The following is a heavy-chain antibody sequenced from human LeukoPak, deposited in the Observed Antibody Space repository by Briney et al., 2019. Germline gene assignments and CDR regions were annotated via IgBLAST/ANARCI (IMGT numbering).Heavy chain of an antibody. J-gene: IGHJ6*03. Sequence: GGSLRLSCAASGFTFSSYSMNWVRQAPGKGLEWISYISGTSSTIYYADSMKGRFTISRDNSKNTLYLQMNSLRAEDTAVYYCARAGRVTMVRGVNYYYMDVWGKGTTVTVSS. CDR2: ISGTSSTI. D-gene: IGHD3-10*01. CDR3: ARAGRVTMVRGVNYYYMDV. V-gene: IGHV3-48*01. CDR1: GFTFSSYS.